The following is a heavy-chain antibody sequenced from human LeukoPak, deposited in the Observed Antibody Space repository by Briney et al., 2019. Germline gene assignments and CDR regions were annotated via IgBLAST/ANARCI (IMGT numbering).Heavy chain of an antibody. CDR3: AREGYSGSAGSDFDY. CDR2: IYYSGST. CDR1: GYSISSGYY. Sequence: KPSETLSLTCAVSGYSISSGYYWGWIRQPPGKGLEWIGYIYYSGSTNYNPSLKSRVTISVDTSKNQFSLKLSSVTAADTAVYYCAREGYSGSAGSDFDYWGQGTLVTVSS. D-gene: IGHD1-26*01. J-gene: IGHJ4*02. V-gene: IGHV4-61*01.